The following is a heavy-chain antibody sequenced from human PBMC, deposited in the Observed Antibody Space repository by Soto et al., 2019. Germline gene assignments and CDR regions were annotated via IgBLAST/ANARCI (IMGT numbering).Heavy chain of an antibody. D-gene: IGHD5-18*01. CDR3: ARGDTAMDYYYYYGMDV. Sequence: GASVKVSCKASGYTFTCYYMHWVRQAPGQGLEWMGWINPNSGGTNYAQKFQGRVTMTRDTSISTAYMELSRLRSDDTAVYYCARGDTAMDYYYYYGMDVWGQGTTVTVSS. CDR1: GYTFTCYY. V-gene: IGHV1-2*02. CDR2: INPNSGGT. J-gene: IGHJ6*02.